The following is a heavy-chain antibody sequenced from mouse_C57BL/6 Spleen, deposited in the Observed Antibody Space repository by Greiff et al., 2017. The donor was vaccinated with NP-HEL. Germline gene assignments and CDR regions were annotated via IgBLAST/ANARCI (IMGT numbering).Heavy chain of an antibody. CDR1: GFTFSDYG. J-gene: IGHJ2*01. D-gene: IGHD3-3*01. V-gene: IGHV5-17*01. CDR3: ASELAGSYYFDY. Sequence: EVKVEESGGGLVKPGGSLKLSCAASGFTFSDYGMHWVRQAPEKGLEWVAYISSGSSTIYYADTVKGRFTISRDNAKNTLFLQMTSLRSEDTAMYYCASELAGSYYFDYWGQGTTLTVSS. CDR2: ISSGSSTI.